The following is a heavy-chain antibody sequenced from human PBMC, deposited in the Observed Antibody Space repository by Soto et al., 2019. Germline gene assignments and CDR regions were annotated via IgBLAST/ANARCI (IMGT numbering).Heavy chain of an antibody. CDR2: IYWDDDK. D-gene: IGHD4-17*01. CDR1: GFSLSTSGVG. V-gene: IGHV2-5*02. Sequence: QITLKESGPTLVKPTQTLTLTCTFSGFSLSTSGVGVGWIRQPPGKALEWLALIYWDDDKRYSPSLKSRLTXPKXTSKNQVVLIMTNMDPVDTATYYCAHLTTQAPFDYWGQGTLVTVSS. J-gene: IGHJ4*02. CDR3: AHLTTQAPFDY.